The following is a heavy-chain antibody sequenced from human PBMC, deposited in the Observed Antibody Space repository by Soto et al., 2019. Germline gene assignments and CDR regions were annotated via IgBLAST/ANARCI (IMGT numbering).Heavy chain of an antibody. CDR2: IIPIFGTA. CDR1: GGTFSSYA. J-gene: IGHJ4*02. CDR3: ARARPHYYYDSSGYYRGGEFDY. V-gene: IGHV1-69*13. D-gene: IGHD3-22*01. Sequence: SVKVSCKASGGTFSSYAISWVRQAPGQGLEWMGGIIPIFGTANYAQKFQGRVTITADESTSTAYMELSSLRSEDTAVYYCARARPHYYYDSSGYYRGGEFDYWGQGTLVTVSS.